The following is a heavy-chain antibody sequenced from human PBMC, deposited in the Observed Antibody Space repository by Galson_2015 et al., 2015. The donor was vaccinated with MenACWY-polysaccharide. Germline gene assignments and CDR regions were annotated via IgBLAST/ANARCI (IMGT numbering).Heavy chain of an antibody. CDR3: AREYCSRTTCFGMDV. CDR1: GFTFSTYA. D-gene: IGHD2-2*01. CDR2: ISYDGSNK. J-gene: IGHJ6*02. V-gene: IGHV3-30*04. Sequence: SLRLSCAASGFTFSTYAMHWVHQAPGKGLEWVTVISYDGSNKYYADSVKGRFTISRDSSQNSFCLQMSSLRADDTAVYYCAREYCSRTTCFGMDVWGQGTTVTVFS.